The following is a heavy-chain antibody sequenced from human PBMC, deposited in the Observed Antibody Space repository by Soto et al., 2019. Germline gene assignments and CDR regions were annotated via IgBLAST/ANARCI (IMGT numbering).Heavy chain of an antibody. Sequence: QVQLVESGGGVAQPGRSLRLSCTVSGFTFSGHAMHWVRQAPGKGLEWVTQIWYDGSNKYYAESVKGRFTISRDNSKHTLYLQMNSLRVEATAVYYCARDGQGLAPYALDVWGQGTSVTVAS. J-gene: IGHJ6*02. D-gene: IGHD6-19*01. V-gene: IGHV3-33*01. CDR1: GFTFSGHA. CDR2: IWYDGSNK. CDR3: ARDGQGLAPYALDV.